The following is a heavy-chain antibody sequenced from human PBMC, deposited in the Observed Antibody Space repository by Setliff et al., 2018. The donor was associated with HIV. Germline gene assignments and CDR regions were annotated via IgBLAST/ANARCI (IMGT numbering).Heavy chain of an antibody. J-gene: IGHJ6*02. CDR2: INPRGGST. V-gene: IGHV1-46*01. D-gene: IGHD1-20*01. Sequence: ASVKVSCKTSGYTFTTYHISWVRQVPGQGLEWMGIINPRGGSTNYAQRFRDRVTMTRNTSTSTVYMELSSLRSEDTAVYYCARFPVLGGMDVWGQGTTVTVSS. CDR3: ARFPVLGGMDV. CDR1: GYTFTTYH.